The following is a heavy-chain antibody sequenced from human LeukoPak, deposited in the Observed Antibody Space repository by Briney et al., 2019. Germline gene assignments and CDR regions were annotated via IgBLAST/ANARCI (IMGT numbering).Heavy chain of an antibody. D-gene: IGHD3-10*01. V-gene: IGHV4-4*07. CDR2: IYTSGST. CDR1: GGSISSYY. Sequence: SETLSLTCTVSGGSISSYYWSWIRQPAGKGLEWIGRIYTSGSTNYNPSLKSRVTISEDTSKDQFSLRLTSVTAADTAVYYCARGGSSIPKGYYFDNWGQGTLVTVSS. CDR3: ARGGSSIPKGYYFDN. J-gene: IGHJ4*02.